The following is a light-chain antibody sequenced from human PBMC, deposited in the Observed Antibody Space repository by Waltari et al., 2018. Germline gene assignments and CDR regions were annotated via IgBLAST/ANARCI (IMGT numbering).Light chain of an antibody. V-gene: IGLV1-47*01. CDR3: AARDDNLSGGV. CDR2: RSN. J-gene: IGLJ3*02. Sequence: QSVLTQPPSASGTPGQRVTISCSGSSSNIGSNYVYWYQQLPGTAPKLLIYRSNQRPSGVPDRFSGSKSGTSASLAISGRRSEDEADDYCAARDDNLSGGVFGGGTKLTVL. CDR1: SSNIGSNY.